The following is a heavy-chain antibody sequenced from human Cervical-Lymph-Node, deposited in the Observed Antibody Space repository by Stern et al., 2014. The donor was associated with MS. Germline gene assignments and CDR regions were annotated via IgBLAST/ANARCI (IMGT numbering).Heavy chain of an antibody. Sequence: VQMVESGPGLLRPSETLSLTCTVSGASITSYYWNWIRQPPGKGLEWIGYIYYTGTTNYNPSLKGRVAISLDTSKNQFSLILRSVSAADTAVYYCARKSLSMDHYFDSWGQGTLVTVSS. D-gene: IGHD2-2*03. CDR1: GASITSYY. J-gene: IGHJ4*02. CDR2: IYYTGTT. CDR3: ARKSLSMDHYFDS. V-gene: IGHV4-59*01.